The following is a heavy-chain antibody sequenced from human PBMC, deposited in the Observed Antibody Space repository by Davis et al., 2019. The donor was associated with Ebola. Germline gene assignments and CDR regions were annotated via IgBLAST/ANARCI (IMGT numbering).Heavy chain of an antibody. CDR1: GFVFRNYV. D-gene: IGHD3-22*01. V-gene: IGHV3-23*01. Sequence: GESLKISCAASGFVFRNYVMSWVRQAPGKGLEWVSGISGNGGTTYYADSVRGRFTISRDNSKNTLYLQMNSLRAEDTAVYYCAKDQEIVVVITTSPFDYWGQGTLVTVSS. CDR3: AKDQEIVVVITTSPFDY. J-gene: IGHJ4*02. CDR2: ISGNGGTT.